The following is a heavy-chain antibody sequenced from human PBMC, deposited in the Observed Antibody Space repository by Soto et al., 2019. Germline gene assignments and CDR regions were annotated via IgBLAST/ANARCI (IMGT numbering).Heavy chain of an antibody. J-gene: IGHJ3*01. V-gene: IGHV3-23*01. CDR1: GFNFGLYA. D-gene: IGHD4-17*01. CDR3: AQMTVLTTSAFDV. Sequence: GGSLRLSCAASGFNFGLYAMTWVRQTPGKRLEWVSEISSSSGRATRYADSVRGRFTISRDNSRNTLYLEMTNLRADDMATYFCAQMTVLTTSAFDVWGQGTLVTVSS. CDR2: ISSSSGRAT.